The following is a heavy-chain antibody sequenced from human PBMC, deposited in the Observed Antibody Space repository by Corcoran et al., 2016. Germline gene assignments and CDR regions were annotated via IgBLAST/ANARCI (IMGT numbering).Heavy chain of an antibody. D-gene: IGHD5-12*01. V-gene: IGHV1-58*01. J-gene: IGHJ3*02. Sequence: QMQLVQSGPEVKKPGTSVKVSCKASGFTFTSSAVQWVRQARGQRLEWIGWIVVGSGNTNYAQKFQERVTITRDMSTSTAYMELSSLRSEDTAVYYCAAVEMATRKAFDIWGQGTMVTVSS. CDR1: GFTFTSSA. CDR2: IVVGSGNT. CDR3: AAVEMATRKAFDI.